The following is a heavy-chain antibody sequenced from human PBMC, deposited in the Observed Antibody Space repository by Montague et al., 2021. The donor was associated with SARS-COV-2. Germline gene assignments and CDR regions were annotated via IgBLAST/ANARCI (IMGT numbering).Heavy chain of an antibody. V-gene: IGHV4-59*11. CDR3: VRDLYCKSTACIGNAFDV. J-gene: IGHJ3*01. D-gene: IGHD2/OR15-2a*01. CDR1: GAFITSHY. Sequence: SETLSLTYTVSGAFITSHYWSWIRQPPGKGLEWIGNVFSGGNSKYKPSLKSRVTLSVDTSKNQFSLKLTSVTTADTALYYCVRDLYCKSTACIGNAFDVWGQGTMVSVFS. CDR2: VFSGGNS.